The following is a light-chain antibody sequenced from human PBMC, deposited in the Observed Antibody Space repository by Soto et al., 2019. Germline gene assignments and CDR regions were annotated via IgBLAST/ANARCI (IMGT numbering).Light chain of an antibody. J-gene: IGLJ1*01. Sequence: QAVLTQPPSASGTPGQGVTISCSGSTSNIGSIYVYWYQQLPGTAPKLLIYRNNQRPSGVPDRFSGSKSGTSASLAISGLRSDDEADYFCATWDDSLNGFYVFGTGTKLTVL. CDR1: TSNIGSIY. V-gene: IGLV1-47*01. CDR3: ATWDDSLNGFYV. CDR2: RNN.